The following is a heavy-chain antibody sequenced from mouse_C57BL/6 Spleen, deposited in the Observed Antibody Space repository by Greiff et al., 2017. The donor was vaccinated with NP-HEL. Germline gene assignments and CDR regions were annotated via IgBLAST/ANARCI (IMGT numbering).Heavy chain of an antibody. D-gene: IGHD2-5*01. CDR3: AREGNSKGAMDY. Sequence: EVMLVESGGGLVKPGGSLKLSCAASGFTFSSYAMSWVRQTPEKRLEWVATISDGGSYTYYPDNVKGRFTISRDNAKNNLYLQMSHLKSEDTAMYYCAREGNSKGAMDYWGQGTSVTVSS. CDR1: GFTFSSYA. J-gene: IGHJ4*01. CDR2: ISDGGSYT. V-gene: IGHV5-4*01.